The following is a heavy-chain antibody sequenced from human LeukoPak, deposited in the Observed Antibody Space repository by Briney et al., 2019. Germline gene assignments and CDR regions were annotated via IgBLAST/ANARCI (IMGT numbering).Heavy chain of an antibody. Sequence: GGSLRLSCAASGFTVSSNYMSWVRQAPGKGLEWVSVIYSGGSTYYADSVKGRFTISRDNSKNTLYLQMNSLRAEDTAVYYCARGGYYGSGVFDYWGQGTLVTVSS. D-gene: IGHD3-10*01. CDR3: ARGGYYGSGVFDY. CDR2: IYSGGST. J-gene: IGHJ4*02. V-gene: IGHV3-66*01. CDR1: GFTVSSNY.